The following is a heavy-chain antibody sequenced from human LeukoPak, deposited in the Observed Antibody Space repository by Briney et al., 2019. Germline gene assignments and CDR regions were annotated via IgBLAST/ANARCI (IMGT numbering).Heavy chain of an antibody. CDR3: ARHAVGDAFDI. J-gene: IGHJ3*02. CDR2: IYYSGST. Sequence: SETLSPTCTVSGGSISSYYWSWIRQPPGKGLEWIGYIYYSGSTNYNPSLKSRVTISVDTSKNQFSLKLSSVTAADTAVYYCARHAVGDAFDIWGQGTMVTVSS. V-gene: IGHV4-59*08. D-gene: IGHD3-16*01. CDR1: GGSISSYY.